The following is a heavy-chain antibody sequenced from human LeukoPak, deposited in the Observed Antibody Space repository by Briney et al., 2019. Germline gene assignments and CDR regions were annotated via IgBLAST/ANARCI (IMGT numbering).Heavy chain of an antibody. J-gene: IGHJ3*02. D-gene: IGHD2-2*01. CDR1: GFTFSSYG. Sequence: GGSLRLSCAASGFTFSSYGMHWVRQAPGKGLEWVAFIRYDGSNKYYADSVKGRFTISRDNSKNTLYLQMNSLRAEDTAVYYCAKVIVVPAANWAFDIWGQGTMVTVSS. CDR3: AKVIVVPAANWAFDI. V-gene: IGHV3-30*02. CDR2: IRYDGSNK.